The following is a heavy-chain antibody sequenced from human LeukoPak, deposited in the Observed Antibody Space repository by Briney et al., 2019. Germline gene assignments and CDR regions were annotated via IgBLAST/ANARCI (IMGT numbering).Heavy chain of an antibody. CDR2: ISAYSGNT. D-gene: IGHD6-6*01. CDR3: ARDKYSSSSDFDY. J-gene: IGHJ4*02. V-gene: IGHV1-18*01. CDR1: GYTFTSYG. Sequence: ASVKVSCKASGYTFTSYGISWVRQAPGQGLEWLGWISAYSGNTNYGEKFQGRITMTTETSTSTAYMELRSLRSDDTAVYYCARDKYSSSSDFDYWGQGTLVTVSS.